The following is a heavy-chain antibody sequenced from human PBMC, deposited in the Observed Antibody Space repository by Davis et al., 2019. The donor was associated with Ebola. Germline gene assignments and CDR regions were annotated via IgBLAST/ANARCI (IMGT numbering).Heavy chain of an antibody. V-gene: IGHV1-3*01. Sequence: ASVKVSCKASGYTFTSYAMHWVRQAPGQRLEWMGWINAGNGNTKYSQKFQGRVTITRDTSASTAYMELSSLRSEDTAVYYCARVGGGIVGAHGGYWGQGTLVTVSS. CDR1: GYTFTSYA. CDR2: INAGNGNT. D-gene: IGHD1-26*01. J-gene: IGHJ4*02. CDR3: ARVGGGIVGAHGGY.